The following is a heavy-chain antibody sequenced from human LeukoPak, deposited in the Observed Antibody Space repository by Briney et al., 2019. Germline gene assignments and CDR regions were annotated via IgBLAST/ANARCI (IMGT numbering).Heavy chain of an antibody. CDR3: AKDEHCGGDCYPKWGGFDF. CDR1: GFTFRNYA. J-gene: IGHJ4*01. Sequence: GGSLRLSYGASGFTFRNYAMHWVRPAPGKGLEWVAVISYYGRNEYYADSVEGLFTISRDNSKNTLYLQMNSLTTEDTAVYYCAKDEHCGGDCYPKWGGFDFWGQGTMVTVSS. CDR2: ISYYGRNE. D-gene: IGHD2-21*02. V-gene: IGHV3-30*18.